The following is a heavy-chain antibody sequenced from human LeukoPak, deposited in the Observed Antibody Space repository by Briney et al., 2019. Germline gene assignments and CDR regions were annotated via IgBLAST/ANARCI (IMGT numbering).Heavy chain of an antibody. D-gene: IGHD3-10*01. CDR2: IYYSGST. Sequence: SETLSPTCAVSGGSISSSNWWSWVRQPPGKGLEWIGSIYYSGSTNYNPSLKSRVTISVDKSKNQFSLKLSSVTAADTAVYYCARLPITMVRGAMIYWGQGTLVTVSS. CDR3: ARLPITMVRGAMIY. J-gene: IGHJ4*02. CDR1: GGSISSSNW. V-gene: IGHV4-4*02.